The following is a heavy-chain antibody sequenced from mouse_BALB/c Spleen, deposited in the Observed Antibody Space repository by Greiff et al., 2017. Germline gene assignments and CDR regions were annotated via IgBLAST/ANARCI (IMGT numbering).Heavy chain of an antibody. CDR1: GFTFSSYA. V-gene: IGHV5-9-4*01. CDR3: ARVRYYGSRYWYFDV. J-gene: IGHJ1*01. Sequence: EVKLVESGGGLVKPGGSLKLSCAASGFTFSSYAMSWVRQSPEKRLEWVAEISSGGSYTYYPDTVTGRFTISRDNSKNTLYLEMSSLRSEDTAMYYCARVRYYGSRYWYFDVWGAGTTVTVSS. CDR2: ISSGGSYT. D-gene: IGHD1-1*01.